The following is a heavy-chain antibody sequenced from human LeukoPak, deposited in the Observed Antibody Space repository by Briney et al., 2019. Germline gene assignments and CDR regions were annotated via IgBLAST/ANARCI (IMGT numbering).Heavy chain of an antibody. CDR2: ISAYNGNT. J-gene: IGHJ4*02. CDR3: ARDLDGSGSYYTDY. D-gene: IGHD3-10*01. CDR1: AYTFSNYG. V-gene: IGHV1-18*01. Sequence: ASVKVPCKTSAYTFSNYGFNWVRQAPGQGLGWMGWISAYNGNTKYAQKFQGRFTMSTDTSTSTAYMELRSLTSDDTAVYYCARDLDGSGSYYTDYWGQGTLVTVSS.